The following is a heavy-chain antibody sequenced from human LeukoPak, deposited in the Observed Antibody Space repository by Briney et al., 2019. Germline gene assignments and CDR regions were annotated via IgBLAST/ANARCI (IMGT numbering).Heavy chain of an antibody. J-gene: IGHJ6*03. CDR3: ARHIGGGIEDMDV. CDR1: GGSIGTYY. V-gene: IGHV4-59*08. CDR2: IYVTGT. Sequence: KASETLSLTCTVSGGSIGTYYWSWVRQSPGTGLEWIGYIYVTGTRYNPYLQSRVTISVDRSRNQFFLKMTSVTAADPAVYYCARHIGGGIEDMDVWGRGTKGTVSS. D-gene: IGHD3-16*02.